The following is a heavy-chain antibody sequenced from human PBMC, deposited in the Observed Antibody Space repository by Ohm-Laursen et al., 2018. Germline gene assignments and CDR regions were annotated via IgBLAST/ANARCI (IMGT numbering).Heavy chain of an antibody. CDR3: ARDPTFHAFGI. CDR1: GFIFSNYW. V-gene: IGHV3-7*01. D-gene: IGHD2/OR15-2a*01. J-gene: IGHJ3*02. Sequence: SLRLSCAASGFIFSNYWMTWVRQAPGKGLEWVANLRKDGGETYYVDSVKGRFTISRDNAKNSLYLQINSLKGEDTAVYFCARDPTFHAFGILGQGTIGTVSS. CDR2: LRKDGGET.